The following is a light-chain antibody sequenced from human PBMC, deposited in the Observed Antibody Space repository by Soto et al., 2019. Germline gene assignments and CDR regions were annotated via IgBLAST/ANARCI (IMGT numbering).Light chain of an antibody. CDR1: QDISNY. J-gene: IGKJ2*01. Sequence: DIPMTQSPSSLSASVGDRVTITCQASQDISNYLNWYQQKPGKAPKLLIYDASNLETGVPSRFSGSGSGTDFTFTISSLQPEDIATYYCQQYDNRPPTFGQGTKLEIK. CDR3: QQYDNRPPT. CDR2: DAS. V-gene: IGKV1-33*01.